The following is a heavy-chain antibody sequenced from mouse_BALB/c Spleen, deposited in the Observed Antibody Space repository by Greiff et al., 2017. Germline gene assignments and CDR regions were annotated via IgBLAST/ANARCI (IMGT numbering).Heavy chain of an antibody. CDR3: ARVSSRKDSSGYVLFDY. CDR1: GFSLTSYG. V-gene: IGHV2-9*02. CDR2: IWAGGST. Sequence: QVQLKESGPGLVAPSQSLSITCTVSGFSLTSYGVHWVRQPPGKGLEWLGVIWAGGSTNYNSALMSRLSISKDNSKSQVFLKMNSLQTDDTAMYYCARVSSRKDSSGYVLFDYWGQGTTLTVSS. J-gene: IGHJ2*01. D-gene: IGHD3-2*01.